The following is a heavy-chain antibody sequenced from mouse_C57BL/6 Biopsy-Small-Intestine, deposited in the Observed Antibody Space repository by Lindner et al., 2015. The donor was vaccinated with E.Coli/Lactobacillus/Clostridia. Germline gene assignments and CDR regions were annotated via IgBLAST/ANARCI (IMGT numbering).Heavy chain of an antibody. CDR2: LTPMYGRA. V-gene: IGHV1-53*01. J-gene: IGHJ1*01. Sequence: SVKVSCKASGGTFSNYAFSWVRQAPGQGLEWMGGLTPMYGRANYAQEFQERVTITADESTNTAYLELSSLRSDDTAVYYCTRGASEFVYYNGMDVWGQGTTVTVSS. CDR1: GGTFSNYA. CDR3: TRGASEFVYYNGMDV. D-gene: IGHD1-1*01.